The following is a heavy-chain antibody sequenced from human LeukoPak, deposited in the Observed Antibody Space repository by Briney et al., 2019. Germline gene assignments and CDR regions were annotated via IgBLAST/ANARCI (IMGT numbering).Heavy chain of an antibody. CDR2: INHSGSI. CDR1: GGSFSGYY. J-gene: IGHJ6*03. Sequence: PSETLSLTCAVYGGSFSGYYWSWIRHPPGKGLEWIGEINHSGSINYNSSLKSRVTISVDTSKNQFSLKLSSVTAADTAVYYCARRMGRRFGGKYYYYHYMDVWGKGTTVTISS. D-gene: IGHD3-10*01. CDR3: ARRMGRRFGGKYYYYHYMDV. V-gene: IGHV4-34*01.